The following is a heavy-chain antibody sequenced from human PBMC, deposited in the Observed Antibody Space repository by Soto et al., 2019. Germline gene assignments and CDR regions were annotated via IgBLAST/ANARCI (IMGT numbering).Heavy chain of an antibody. J-gene: IGHJ4*02. CDR3: ASSQGDY. V-gene: IGHV3-43*01. Sequence: EAHLVESGGAVVQPGGSLRLSCVASGFIFDDHNMYWVRQASDQGLEWVSLISWDGETTYYADSVKGRFTISRDNSKNPLYLQMNGVTTEDSALYYCASSQGDYWGQGTLVTVAS. CDR1: GFIFDDHN. CDR2: ISWDGETT.